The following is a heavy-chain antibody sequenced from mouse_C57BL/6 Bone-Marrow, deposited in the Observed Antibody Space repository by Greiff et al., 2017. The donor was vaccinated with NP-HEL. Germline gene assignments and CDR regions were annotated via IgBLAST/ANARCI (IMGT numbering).Heavy chain of an antibody. CDR2: IYPRSGNT. CDR3: ARGSTMVKVWFAY. Sequence: VKLVESGAELARPGASVKLSCKASGYTFTSYGISWVKQRTGQGLEWIGEIYPRSGNTYYNEKFKGKATLTADKSSSTAYMELRSLTSEDSAVYFCARGSTMVKVWFAYWGQGTLVTVSA. D-gene: IGHD2-2*01. J-gene: IGHJ3*01. V-gene: IGHV1-81*01. CDR1: GYTFTSYG.